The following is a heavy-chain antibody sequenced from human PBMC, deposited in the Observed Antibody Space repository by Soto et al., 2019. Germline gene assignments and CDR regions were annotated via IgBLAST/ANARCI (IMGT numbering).Heavy chain of an antibody. Sequence: ASVKVSCKASGYTFTSYYMHWVRQAPGQGLEWMGIINPSGGSTSYAQKFQGRVTLTRDTSTSTVYMELSSLRSEDTAVYYCAYGTATLGYDYWGQGTLVTVSS. CDR1: GYTFTSYY. D-gene: IGHD2-15*01. CDR3: AYGTATLGYDY. J-gene: IGHJ4*02. CDR2: INPSGGST. V-gene: IGHV1-46*03.